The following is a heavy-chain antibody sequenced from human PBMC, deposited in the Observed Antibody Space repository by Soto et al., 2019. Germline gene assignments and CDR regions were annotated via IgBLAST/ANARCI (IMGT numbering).Heavy chain of an antibody. CDR3: ARHDSSGDFDF. J-gene: IGHJ4*02. D-gene: IGHD4-4*01. CDR2: IDPSDSRT. Sequence: GESLKISCXASGYMFPIYHVSWVRQMPGKGLEWVGKIDPSDSRTMYRPSSRARITISVDKSINTAYLEWGRLKASDTAMYYCARHDSSGDFDFRGQRPQVTVSS. CDR1: GYMFPIYH. V-gene: IGHV5-10-1*01.